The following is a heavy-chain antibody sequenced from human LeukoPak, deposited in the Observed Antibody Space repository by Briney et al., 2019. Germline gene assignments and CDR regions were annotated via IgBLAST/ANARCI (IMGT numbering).Heavy chain of an antibody. CDR2: IDTAGNT. V-gene: IGHV3-66*01. CDR3: ARRDGDNDRGFDY. Sequence: GGSLRLSCAASGLVVTTSSMSWVRQAPGRGLDWVSLIDTAGNTFYSDSVRGRFTISRDNSRNTLYLQMNSLRAEDTAVYYCARRDGDNDRGFDYWGQGTLVTVSS. J-gene: IGHJ4*02. CDR1: GLVVTTSS. D-gene: IGHD4-17*01.